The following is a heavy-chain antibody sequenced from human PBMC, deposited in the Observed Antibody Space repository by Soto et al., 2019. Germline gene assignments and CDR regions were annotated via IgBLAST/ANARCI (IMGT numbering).Heavy chain of an antibody. CDR1: GFTVSSNY. CDR3: ASYGYSSSFDY. J-gene: IGHJ4*02. CDR2: IYSGGST. Sequence: GGSLRLSCAASGFTVSSNYMSWVRQAPGTGLEWVSVIYSGGSTYYADSVKGRFTISRDNSKNTLYLQMNSLRAEDTAVYYCASYGYSSSFDYLGQGTLVTVAS. D-gene: IGHD6-6*01. V-gene: IGHV3-53*01.